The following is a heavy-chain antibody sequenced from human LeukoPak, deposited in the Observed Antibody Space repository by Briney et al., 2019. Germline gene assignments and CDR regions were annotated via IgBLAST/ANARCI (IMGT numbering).Heavy chain of an antibody. D-gene: IGHD3-10*01. J-gene: IGHJ3*02. CDR3: ARRYGSGSYYNRAFDI. CDR2: IIPILGIA. V-gene: IGHV1-69*04. CDR1: GYTFTSYG. Sequence: SVKVSCKASGYTFTSYGISWVRQAPGQGLEWMGRIIPILGIANYAQKFQGRVTITADKSTSTAYMELRSLRSDDTAVYYCARRYGSGSYYNRAFDIWGQGTMVTVSS.